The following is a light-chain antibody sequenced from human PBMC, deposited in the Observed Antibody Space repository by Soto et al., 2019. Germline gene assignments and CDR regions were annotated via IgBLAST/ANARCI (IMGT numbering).Light chain of an antibody. V-gene: IGKV1-5*03. Sequence: DIQRTPSPSTPSGSVVDRATLTCRASQTISSWLAWYQQKPGKAPKLLIYKASTLKSGVPSRFSGSGSGTEFTLTISSLQPDDFATYYCQHYNSYSEAFGQGTKVDIK. CDR2: KAS. CDR3: QHYNSYSEA. J-gene: IGKJ1*01. CDR1: QTISSW.